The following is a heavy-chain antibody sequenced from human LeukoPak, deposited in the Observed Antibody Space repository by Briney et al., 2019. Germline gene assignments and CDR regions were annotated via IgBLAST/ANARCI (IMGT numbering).Heavy chain of an antibody. CDR2: INPNSGGT. J-gene: IGHJ4*02. CDR3: ARDPRGIAVAGRGDY. D-gene: IGHD6-19*01. Sequence: ASVKVSCKASGYTFTGYYMHWVRQAPGQGLEWMGWINPNSGGTNYAQKFQGRVTMTRDTSISTAYMELSRLRSDDTAVYYCARDPRGIAVAGRGDYWGQGTLVTVSS. CDR1: GYTFTGYY. V-gene: IGHV1-2*02.